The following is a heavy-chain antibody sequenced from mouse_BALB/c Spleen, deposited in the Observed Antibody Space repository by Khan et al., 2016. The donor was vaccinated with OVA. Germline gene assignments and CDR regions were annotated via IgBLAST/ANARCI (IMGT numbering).Heavy chain of an antibody. V-gene: IGHV1-4*01. CDR3: VRYGANHRTDGWFAY. CDR1: GYTFTSYT. CDR2: INPSNGYT. J-gene: IGHJ3*01. D-gene: IGHD1-1*01. Sequence: QVQLKQSGAELARPGASVKMSCKASGYTFTSYTIHWIKLRPGQGLEWIGFINPSNGYTNYNQKLKDKATLTADKSSTTVYMQLSSLTSDDSAVYNGVRYGANHRTDGWFAYWGQGTLVTVSA.